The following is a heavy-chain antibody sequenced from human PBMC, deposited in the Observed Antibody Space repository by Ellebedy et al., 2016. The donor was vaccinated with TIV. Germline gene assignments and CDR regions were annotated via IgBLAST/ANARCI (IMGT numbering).Heavy chain of an antibody. CDR3: ARDYLMGARFDP. CDR1: GFTFTSYA. D-gene: IGHD3-16*01. Sequence: GESLKISCAASGFTFTSYAVSWVRQAPGKGLEWVSVISGSGISTYYADSVKGRFTIFRDNSKNTVYLQMNSLRAEDTAEYYCARDYLMGARFDPWGQGTLVTVSS. J-gene: IGHJ5*02. CDR2: ISGSGIST. V-gene: IGHV3-23*01.